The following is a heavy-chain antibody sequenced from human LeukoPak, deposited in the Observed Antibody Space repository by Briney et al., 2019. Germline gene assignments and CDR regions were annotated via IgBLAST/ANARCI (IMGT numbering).Heavy chain of an antibody. CDR3: ARGGPDTLAGNLGDY. D-gene: IGHD3-16*01. V-gene: IGHV1-18*04. J-gene: IGHJ4*02. CDR1: GYTFTSYY. Sequence: ASVKVSCKTSGYTFTSYYIHWARQAPGQGLEWMGWIAIYDDYTNYAHKLQGRITMTTDTSTTTAYMELRSLRSDDTAMYYCARGGPDTLAGNLGDYWGQGTLVTVSS. CDR2: IAIYDDYT.